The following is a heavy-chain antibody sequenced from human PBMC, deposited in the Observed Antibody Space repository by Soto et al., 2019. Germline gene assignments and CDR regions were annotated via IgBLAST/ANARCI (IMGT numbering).Heavy chain of an antibody. CDR3: TRYGVVVVAANSY. J-gene: IGHJ4*02. CDR1: GFTFGEYS. CDR2: IRSKAYGWTT. Sequence: PGGSLRLSCTAPGFTFGEYSMSWFRQAPGKGLEWVGFIRSKAYGWTTEYAASVKGRFTISRDDSKSIAYLQMNSLKTEDTAVYYCTRYGVVVVAANSYWGQGTLVTVSS. D-gene: IGHD2-15*01. V-gene: IGHV3-49*03.